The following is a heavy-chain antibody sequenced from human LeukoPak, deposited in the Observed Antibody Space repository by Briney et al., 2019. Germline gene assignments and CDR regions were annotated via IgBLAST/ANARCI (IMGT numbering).Heavy chain of an antibody. CDR2: VIPIFGTA. J-gene: IGHJ4*02. CDR3: ARDAEGGYSGYSY. D-gene: IGHD5-12*01. CDR1: GGTFSSYA. V-gene: IGHV1-69*13. Sequence: SVKVSCKASGGTFSSYAISWVRQAPGQGLEWMGGVIPIFGTANYAQKFQGRVTITADESTSTAYMELSSLRSEDTAVYYCARDAEGGYSGYSYWGQGTLVTVSS.